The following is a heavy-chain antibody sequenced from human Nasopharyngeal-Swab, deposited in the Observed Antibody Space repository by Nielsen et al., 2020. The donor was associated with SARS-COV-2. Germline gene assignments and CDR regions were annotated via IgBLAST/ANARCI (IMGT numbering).Heavy chain of an antibody. J-gene: IGHJ4*02. CDR3: ARVGATFRDNEYFDY. Sequence: LRLSCTVSGGSISSSSYYWSWIRQPAGKGLEWIGRIYTSGSTNYNPSLKSRVTISVDTSKNQFSLKLSSVTAADTAVYYCARVGATFRDNEYFDYWGQGILVTVSS. CDR1: GGSISSSSYY. D-gene: IGHD1-26*01. V-gene: IGHV4-61*02. CDR2: IYTSGST.